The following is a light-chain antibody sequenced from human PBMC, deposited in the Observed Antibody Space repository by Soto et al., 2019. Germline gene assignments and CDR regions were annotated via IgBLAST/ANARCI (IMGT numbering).Light chain of an antibody. CDR3: QQTHSTPLA. J-gene: IGKJ4*01. Sequence: DIQMTQSPSSLSAFVGDRVTITCRASQSISNSLNWYQQKAGKAPRLLISTISSLQSGVPSRFTGSGSGTDFTLTISSLQPEDFATYYCQQTHSTPLAFGGGTKVE. V-gene: IGKV1-39*01. CDR1: QSISNS. CDR2: TIS.